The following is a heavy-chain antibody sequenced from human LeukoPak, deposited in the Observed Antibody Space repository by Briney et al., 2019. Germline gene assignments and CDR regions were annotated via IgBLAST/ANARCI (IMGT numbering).Heavy chain of an antibody. CDR1: GGSITSRDFY. Sequence: SETLSLTCTVSGGSITSRDFYWSWIRQSPGKGLEWIGSIYYSGSSYYNPSLKSRVIISVGTSKSQFSLKMTSVIAADTAVYPCARDWHYNGGSPLFFDMGGKG. CDR3: ARDWHYNGGSPLFFDM. CDR2: IYYSGSS. V-gene: IGHV4-30-4*01. J-gene: IGHJ3*02. D-gene: IGHD3-10*01.